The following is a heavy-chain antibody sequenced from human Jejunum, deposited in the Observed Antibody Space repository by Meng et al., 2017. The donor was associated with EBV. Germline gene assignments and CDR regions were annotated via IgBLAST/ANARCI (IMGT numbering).Heavy chain of an antibody. V-gene: IGHV4-34*02. CDR1: RGSFSGYY. J-gene: IGHJ4*02. D-gene: IGHD3-16*02. Sequence: VPVIPGGGGLLKPSGTLSLPCAVYRGSFSGYYWSWIRQHPGKGLEWIGEINHSGSTNYNPSLRSRVTISVETSKNQFSLRLNSVTAADTAVYYCARVAFSYTTRSLDSWGQGTLVTVSS. CDR2: INHSGST. CDR3: ARVAFSYTTRSLDS.